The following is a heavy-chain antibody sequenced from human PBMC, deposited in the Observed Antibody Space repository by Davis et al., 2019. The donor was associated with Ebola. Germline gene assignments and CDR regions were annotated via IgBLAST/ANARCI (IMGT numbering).Heavy chain of an antibody. CDR1: GGSISSSNW. CDR2: LYQGGIT. Sequence: SETLSLTCAVSGGSISSSNWWRGVRQPPGKGLEWIGELYQGGITNYTPSLKIRFSISVDKSKNQSSQKLSSVTAADTAVYYCARGGGYTAMGSWGQGTLVTVSS. CDR3: ARGGGYTAMGS. V-gene: IGHV4-4*02. D-gene: IGHD5-18*01. J-gene: IGHJ4*02.